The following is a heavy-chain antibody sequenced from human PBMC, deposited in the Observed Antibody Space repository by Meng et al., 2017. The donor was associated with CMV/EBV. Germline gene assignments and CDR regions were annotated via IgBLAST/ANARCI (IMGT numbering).Heavy chain of an antibody. CDR2: INHSGST. V-gene: IGHV4-34*01. CDR1: GGCVSGYC. Sequence: VLVQQWGARLLKPWETLCLTCAVYGGCVSGYCGSWIRQPTGKGLEWIGEINHSGSTSYNPSLKRRVTISVDTSKNQFSLKLSSVTAADTAVYYCARGGNWFDPWGQGTLVTVSS. CDR3: ARGGNWFDP. J-gene: IGHJ5*02.